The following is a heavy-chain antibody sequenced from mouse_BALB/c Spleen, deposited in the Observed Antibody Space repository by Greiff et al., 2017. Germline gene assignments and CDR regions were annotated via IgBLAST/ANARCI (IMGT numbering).Heavy chain of an antibody. CDR2: ISYSGST. D-gene: IGHD1-1*01. CDR3: ARRHYYGSSYVPDWYFDV. CDR1: GDSITSGY. V-gene: IGHV3-8*02. Sequence: EVQRVESGPSLVKPSQTLSLTCSVTGDSITSGYWNWIRKFPGNKLEYMGYISYSGSTYYNPSLKSRISITRDTSKNQYYLQLNSVTTEDTATYYCARRHYYGSSYVPDWYFDVWGAGTTVTVAS. J-gene: IGHJ1*01.